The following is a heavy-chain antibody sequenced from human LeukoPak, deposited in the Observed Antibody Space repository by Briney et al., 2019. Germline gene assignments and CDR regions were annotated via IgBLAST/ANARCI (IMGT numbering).Heavy chain of an antibody. Sequence: SETLSLTCAVSGGSISSGGYSWSWIRQPPGKGLEWIGYLYHTGSTYYNPSLKSRVTISVDRSKNQFSLKLSSVTAADTALYYCARGFNYYDSSGYYPDAFDIWCQGTMVTVSS. V-gene: IGHV4-30-2*01. J-gene: IGHJ3*02. D-gene: IGHD3-22*01. CDR3: ARGFNYYDSSGYYPDAFDI. CDR1: GGSISSGGYS. CDR2: LYHTGST.